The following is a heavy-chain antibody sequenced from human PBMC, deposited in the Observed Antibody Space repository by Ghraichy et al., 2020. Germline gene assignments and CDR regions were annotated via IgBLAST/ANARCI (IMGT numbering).Heavy chain of an antibody. D-gene: IGHD6-13*01. V-gene: IGHV4-31*03. CDR3: ARDSAQQLVRNDAFDI. Sequence: SETLSLTCTVSGGSISSGGYYWSWIRQHPGKGLEWIGYIYYSGSTYYNPSLKSRVTISVDTSKNQFSLKLSSVTAADTAVYYCARDSAQQLVRNDAFDIWGQGTMVTVSS. J-gene: IGHJ3*02. CDR1: GGSISSGGYY. CDR2: IYYSGST.